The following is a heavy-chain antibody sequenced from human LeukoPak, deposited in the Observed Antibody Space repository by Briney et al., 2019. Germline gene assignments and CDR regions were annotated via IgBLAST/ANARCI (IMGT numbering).Heavy chain of an antibody. CDR2: ISYDGSNK. Sequence: GGSLRLSCAASGFTFSSYAMHWVRQAPGKGLEWVAVISYDGSNKYYADSVKGRFTISRDNAKNTVYLQMNSLRTEDTAVYYCARGLPNYYGMDVWGQGTTVTVSS. J-gene: IGHJ6*02. CDR3: ARGLPNYYGMDV. CDR1: GFTFSSYA. V-gene: IGHV3-30*03.